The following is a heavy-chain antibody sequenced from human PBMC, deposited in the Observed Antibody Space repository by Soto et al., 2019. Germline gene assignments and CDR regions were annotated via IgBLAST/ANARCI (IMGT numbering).Heavy chain of an antibody. V-gene: IGHV3-53*01. CDR2: IHSGGIT. Sequence: PGGSLRLSCAASGFTVSSSYMSWLRQAAGKGPEWVSVIHSGGITYYADSVKGRFTISRDNSKNTLYLQMNSLRAEDTAVYYCARDWAKGFGDLLGAFDIWGQGTMVTVSS. D-gene: IGHD3-10*01. CDR1: GFTVSSSY. CDR3: ARDWAKGFGDLLGAFDI. J-gene: IGHJ3*02.